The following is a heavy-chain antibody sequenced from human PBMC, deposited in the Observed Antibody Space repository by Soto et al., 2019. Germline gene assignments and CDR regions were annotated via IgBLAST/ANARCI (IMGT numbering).Heavy chain of an antibody. CDR1: GGSISSGGYS. CDR2: IYHSGST. J-gene: IGHJ4*02. V-gene: IGHV4-30-2*01. Sequence: PXETLSLTCAVSGGSISSGGYSWSWIRQPPGKGLEWIGYIYHSGSTYYNPSLKSRVTISVDRSKNQFSLKLSSVTAADTAVYYCAAGGGLPRYYWGQGTLVTVSS. CDR3: AAGGGLPRYY. D-gene: IGHD5-12*01.